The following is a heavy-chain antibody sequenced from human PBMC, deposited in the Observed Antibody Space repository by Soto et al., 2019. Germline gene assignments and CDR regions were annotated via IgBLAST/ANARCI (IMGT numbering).Heavy chain of an antibody. CDR3: ARDSSSGGAPDAFDI. CDR1: GFTFSSYA. J-gene: IGHJ3*02. Sequence: SLRLSCAASGFTFSSYAMHWVRQAPGKGLEWVAVISYDGSNKYYADSVKGRFTISRDNSKNTLYLQMNSLRAEDTAVYYCARDSSSGGAPDAFDIWGQGTMVTVSS. V-gene: IGHV3-30-3*01. CDR2: ISYDGSNK. D-gene: IGHD6-13*01.